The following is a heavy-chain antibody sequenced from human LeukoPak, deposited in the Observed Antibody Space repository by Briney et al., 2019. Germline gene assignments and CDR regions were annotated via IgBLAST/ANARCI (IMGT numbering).Heavy chain of an antibody. J-gene: IGHJ6*03. Sequence: ASVKVSCKASGYTFTSYGISWVRQAPGQGLEWMGWISAYNGNTNYAQKLQGRVTMTTDTSTSTAYMELRSLRSDDTAVYYCARAVPPFGYYYYYMDVWGKGTTVTISS. D-gene: IGHD3-10*01. CDR2: ISAYNGNT. CDR3: ARAVPPFGYYYYYMDV. CDR1: GYTFTSYG. V-gene: IGHV1-18*01.